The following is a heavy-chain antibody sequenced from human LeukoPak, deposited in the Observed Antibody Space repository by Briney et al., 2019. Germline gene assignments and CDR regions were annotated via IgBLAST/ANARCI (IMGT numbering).Heavy chain of an antibody. D-gene: IGHD2/OR15-2a*01. V-gene: IGHV3-7*03. Sequence: GGSLRLSCAASAFTFTNYWMTWVRQAPGKGLEWVANINQDGSEKYYVDSVKGRFTISRDNAKNSLYLQMNSLRAEDTAVYYCARDGLTTGFDALDHWGQGTLVTVSS. CDR1: AFTFTNYW. CDR2: INQDGSEK. CDR3: ARDGLTTGFDALDH. J-gene: IGHJ4*02.